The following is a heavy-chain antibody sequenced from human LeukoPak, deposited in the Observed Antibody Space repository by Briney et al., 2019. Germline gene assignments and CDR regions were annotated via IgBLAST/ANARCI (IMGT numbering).Heavy chain of an antibody. J-gene: IGHJ4*02. V-gene: IGHV3-23*01. CDR3: ARLTTYYYGSGIHY. D-gene: IGHD3-10*01. CDR2: ITGSGGRI. CDR1: GFPFSTYW. Sequence: GGSLRLSCAASGFPFSTYWMSWVRQAPGKGLEWVSAITGSGGRIYYADSVKGRFTISRDNSKNTLYLQMNSLRAEDTAVYYCARLTTYYYGSGIHYWGQGTLVTVSS.